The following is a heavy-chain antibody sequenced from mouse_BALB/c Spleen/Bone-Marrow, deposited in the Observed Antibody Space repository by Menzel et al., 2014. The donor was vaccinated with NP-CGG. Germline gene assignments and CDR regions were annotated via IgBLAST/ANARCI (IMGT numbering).Heavy chain of an antibody. V-gene: IGHV5-6*01. CDR2: INYGGTYT. D-gene: IGHD4-1*02. CDR1: GFTFXSYG. CDR3: ALNWDSAY. Sequence: EVQLVESGGDLVKPGGSLKLSCAASGFTFXSYGMSWVRQTPDKRLEWVATINYGGTYTYYPDSVKGRFTISRDNAKNTLYLQMSSLKSEDTAMYYCALNWDSAYWGQGTLVTVSA. J-gene: IGHJ3*01.